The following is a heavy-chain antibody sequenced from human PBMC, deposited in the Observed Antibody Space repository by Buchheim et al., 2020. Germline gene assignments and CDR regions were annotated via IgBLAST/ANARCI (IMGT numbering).Heavy chain of an antibody. CDR3: AVVVVPAAITGYYYGMDV. CDR1: GGTFSSYA. V-gene: IGHV1-69*01. D-gene: IGHD2-2*02. CDR2: IIPIFGTA. J-gene: IGHJ6*02. Sequence: QVQLVQSGAEVKKPGSAVKVSCKASGGTFSSYAISWVRQAPGQGLEWMGGIIPIFGTANYAQKFQGRVTITADESTSPAYMELSSLRSEDTAVYYCAVVVVPAAITGYYYGMDVWGQGTT.